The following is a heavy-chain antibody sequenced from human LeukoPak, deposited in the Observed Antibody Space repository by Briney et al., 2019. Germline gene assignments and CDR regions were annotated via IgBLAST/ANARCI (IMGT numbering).Heavy chain of an antibody. J-gene: IGHJ4*02. Sequence: GGSLRLSCAASGFTFSSYGMSWVRQAPGKGLEWVSAISGSGGSTYYADSVKGRFTISRDNSKNTLYLQMNSLRAEDTAVYYCAKEKRTDYYGSGSYYNVGYWGQGTLATVSS. D-gene: IGHD3-10*01. CDR2: ISGSGGST. V-gene: IGHV3-23*01. CDR1: GFTFSSYG. CDR3: AKEKRTDYYGSGSYYNVGY.